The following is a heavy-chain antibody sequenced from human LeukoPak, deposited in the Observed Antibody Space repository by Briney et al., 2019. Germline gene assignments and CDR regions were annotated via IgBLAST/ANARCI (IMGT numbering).Heavy chain of an antibody. D-gene: IGHD6-13*01. J-gene: IGHJ6*03. V-gene: IGHV3-30*18. CDR2: ISYDGSNK. CDR3: AKDGFSSYYYMDV. CDR1: GFTFSSYG. Sequence: GGSLRLSCAASGFTFSSYGMHWVRQAPGKGLGWVAVISYDGSNKYYADSVKGRFTISRDNSKNTLYLQMNSLRAEDTAVYYCAKDGFSSYYYMDVWGKGTTVTISS.